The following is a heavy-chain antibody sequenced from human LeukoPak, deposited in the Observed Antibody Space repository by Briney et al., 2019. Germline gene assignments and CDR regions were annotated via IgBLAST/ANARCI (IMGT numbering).Heavy chain of an antibody. J-gene: IGHJ6*03. V-gene: IGHV4-59*01. CDR3: ARDKGVATGYYMDV. CDR1: GGSISSYY. D-gene: IGHD5-12*01. CDR2: IYYSGST. Sequence: SETLSLTCTVSGGSISSYYWSWIRQPPGKGLEWIGYIYYSGSTNYNPSLKSRVTISVDTSKNQFSLKLSSVTAADTAVYYCARDKGVATGYYMDVWGKGTTVTVSS.